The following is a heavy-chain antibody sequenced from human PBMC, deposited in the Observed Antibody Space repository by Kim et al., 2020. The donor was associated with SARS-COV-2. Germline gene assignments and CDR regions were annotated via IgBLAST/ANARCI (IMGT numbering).Heavy chain of an antibody. V-gene: IGHV4-59*01. CDR2: IYYSGST. CDR3: SSWTNWNGFDDAFVI. J-gene: IGHJ3*02. D-gene: IGHD1-1*01. Sequence: SETLSLTCTVSGGSISSYYWSWIRQPPGKGLEWIGYIYYSGSTNYNPSLKSRVTISVDTSKNQFSLKVNSVTAADTAGYYCSSWTNWNGFDDAFVIWGQG. CDR1: GGSISSYY.